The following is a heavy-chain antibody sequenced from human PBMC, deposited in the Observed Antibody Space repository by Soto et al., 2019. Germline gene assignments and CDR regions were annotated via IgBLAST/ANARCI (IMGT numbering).Heavy chain of an antibody. CDR3: ARDRVAMGWDAFDI. D-gene: IGHD5-18*01. V-gene: IGHV3-66*01. CDR2: IYSGGST. CDR1: GFTVSSNY. Sequence: EVQLVESGGGLVQPGGSLRLSCAASGFTVSSNYMSWVRQAPGKGLEWVSVIYSGGSTYYADAVKGRFTISRDNSKNTLYLQMNSLRADDTAVYYCARDRVAMGWDAFDIWGQGTMVTVSS. J-gene: IGHJ3*02.